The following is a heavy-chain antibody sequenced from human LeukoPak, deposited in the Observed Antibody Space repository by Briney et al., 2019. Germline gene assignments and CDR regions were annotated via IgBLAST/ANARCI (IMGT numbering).Heavy chain of an antibody. V-gene: IGHV3-21*01. CDR1: GFTFSSYS. CDR3: ANHFACGATTCPSFDH. D-gene: IGHD2-21*01. CDR2: ISDTGYYI. J-gene: IGHJ4*02. Sequence: GGSLRLSCAASGFTFSSYSMNWVRQAPGKGLEWVSSISDTGYYIYYADSVKGRFTISRDNAKNSLSLQMNNLRADDTGIYYCANHFACGATTCPSFDHWGQGTLVTGSS.